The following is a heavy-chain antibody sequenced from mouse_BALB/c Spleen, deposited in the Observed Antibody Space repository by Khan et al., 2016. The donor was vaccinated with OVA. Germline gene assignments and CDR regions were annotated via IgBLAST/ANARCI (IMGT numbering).Heavy chain of an antibody. CDR1: GISITTGNYR. CDR2: LYYSGTT. CDR3: ARDRGGFDSYYFDY. Sequence: EVQLQESGPGLVKPSQTVSLTCTVTGISITTGNYRWSWIRHFPGNKLEWIGYLYYSGTTTYNPSLTSRTSITRDTSKNRFYLEMNSLTTDDTATYYFARDRGGFDSYYFDYWGQGTTLTVSS. V-gene: IGHV3-5*02. J-gene: IGHJ2*01. D-gene: IGHD2-2*01.